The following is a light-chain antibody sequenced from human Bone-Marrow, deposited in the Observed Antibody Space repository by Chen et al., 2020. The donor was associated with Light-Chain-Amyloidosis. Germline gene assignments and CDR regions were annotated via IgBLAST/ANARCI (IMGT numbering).Light chain of an antibody. J-gene: IGKJ4*01. CDR3: QQYYSTPPIA. Sequence: DIVMTQSPDSLAVSLGERATINCKSSQSVLYSSNNKNYLAWSQQKPGQPPKLLIYWASTRETGVPDRVSGSGSGTDFTRAISSLQAEDVAVYYCQQYYSTPPIAFGGGTKVEIK. V-gene: IGKV4-1*01. CDR2: WAS. CDR1: QSVLYSSNNKNY.